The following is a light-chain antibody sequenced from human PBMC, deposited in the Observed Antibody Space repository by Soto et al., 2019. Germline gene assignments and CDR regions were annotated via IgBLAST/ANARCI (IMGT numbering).Light chain of an antibody. CDR1: SSNIGNNA. Sequence: QSVLTQPPSVSEAPRQRVTISCSGSSSNIGNNAVNWYQQLPGKATKLLIYYDDLLPSGVSDRFSGSKSGTSASLAISGLQSEDEADYYCAAWDDSLNGGVFGGGTKLTVL. CDR3: AAWDDSLNGGV. V-gene: IGLV1-36*01. CDR2: YDD. J-gene: IGLJ3*02.